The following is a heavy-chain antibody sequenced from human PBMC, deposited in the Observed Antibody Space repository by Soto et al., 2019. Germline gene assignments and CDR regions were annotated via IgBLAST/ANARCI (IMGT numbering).Heavy chain of an antibody. CDR2: ISSSGSTV. CDR1: GFTSSSYE. D-gene: IGHD6-13*01. V-gene: IGHV3-48*03. J-gene: IGHJ5*02. Sequence: GGSLRLSCAASGFTSSSYEINWVRQAPGKGLEWVSYISSSGSTVYYADSVKGRFTISRDNAKNSLYLQMNSLRAEDTAVYYCTRDASRDSSARGWFDPWGPGTLVTVSS. CDR3: TRDASRDSSARGWFDP.